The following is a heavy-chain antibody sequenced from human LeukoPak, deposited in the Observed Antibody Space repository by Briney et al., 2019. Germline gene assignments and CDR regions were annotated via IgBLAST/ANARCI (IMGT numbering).Heavy chain of an antibody. Sequence: GGSLRLSCAASGFTFSIYSMNWVRQAPVKELEWISYINSGGGTTYYADSVKGRFTISRDNAKNSLYLQMNSLRAEDTAVYYCTKEVRFQIDYWGQGTLVTVSA. CDR1: GFTFSIYS. CDR3: TKEVRFQIDY. CDR2: INSGGGTT. V-gene: IGHV3-48*01. J-gene: IGHJ4*02. D-gene: IGHD3-3*01.